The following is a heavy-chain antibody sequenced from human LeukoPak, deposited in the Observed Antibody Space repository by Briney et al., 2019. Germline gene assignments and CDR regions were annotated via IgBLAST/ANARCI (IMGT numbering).Heavy chain of an antibody. Sequence: SETLSLTCTVSGGHISTYYWSWIPQPPGKGLEWVAYIYYGGSTNYTPSLKSRVTISVDTSKNQFSLKLGSVTAADTAVYYCASMSSTSWEFGYWGQGTLVTVSS. CDR2: IYYGGST. V-gene: IGHV4-59*01. CDR1: GGHISTYY. D-gene: IGHD2-2*01. J-gene: IGHJ4*02. CDR3: ASMSSTSWEFGY.